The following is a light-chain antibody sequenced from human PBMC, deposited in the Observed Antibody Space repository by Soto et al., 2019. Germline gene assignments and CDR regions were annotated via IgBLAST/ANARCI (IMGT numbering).Light chain of an antibody. CDR3: QQRSNWPPRAF. J-gene: IGKJ5*01. V-gene: IGKV3-11*01. Sequence: EIVLTQSPATLSLSPGERATLSCRASQSVSSYLAWYQQKPGQAPRLLIYDASNRATGIPARFSGSGSGTDFTLTISRLEPEDGAVYYCQQRSNWPPRAFFGQGTRLEIK. CDR2: DAS. CDR1: QSVSSY.